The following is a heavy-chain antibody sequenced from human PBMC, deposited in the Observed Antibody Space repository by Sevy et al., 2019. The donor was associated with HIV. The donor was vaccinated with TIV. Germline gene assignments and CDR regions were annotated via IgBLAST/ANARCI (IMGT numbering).Heavy chain of an antibody. J-gene: IGHJ6*03. V-gene: IGHV4-59*01. D-gene: IGHD3-22*01. CDR1: GGSISSYY. CDR3: PRLGSSGYYTYYYYMDV. CDR2: IYYSGST. Sequence: SEILSLTCTVSGGSISSYYWSWIRQPPGKGLEWVGYIYYSGSTNYNPSLKSRVTISVDTSKNQFSLKLDSVTAADTAVYYSPRLGSSGYYTYYYYMDVWGKGTTVTVSS.